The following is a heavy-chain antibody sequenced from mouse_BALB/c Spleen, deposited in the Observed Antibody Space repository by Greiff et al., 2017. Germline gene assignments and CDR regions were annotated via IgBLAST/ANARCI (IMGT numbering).Heavy chain of an antibody. V-gene: IGHV7-3*02. D-gene: IGHD3-3*01. J-gene: IGHJ2*01. CDR1: GFTFTDYY. CDR3: ARDEGPFDY. Sequence: EVKLVESGGGLVQPGGSLRLSCATSGFTFTDYYMSWVRQPPGKALEWLGFIRNKANGYTTEYSASVKGRFTISRDNSQSILYLQMNTLRAEDSATYYCARDEGPFDYWGQGTTLTVSS. CDR2: IRNKANGYTT.